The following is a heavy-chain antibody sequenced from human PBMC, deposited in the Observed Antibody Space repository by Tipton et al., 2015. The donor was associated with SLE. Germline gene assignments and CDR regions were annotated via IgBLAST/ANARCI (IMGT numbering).Heavy chain of an antibody. D-gene: IGHD5-18*01. CDR2: INHSGST. CDR1: GGSISSHY. V-gene: IGHV4-34*01. Sequence: TLSLTCTVSGGSISSHYWSWIRQPPGKGLEWIGEINHSGSTNYNPSLKSRVTISVDTSKNLFSLKLSSVTAADTAVYYCAKDTAEGIQLWLEGGFDYWGQGTLVTVSS. CDR3: AKDTAEGIQLWLEGGFDY. J-gene: IGHJ4*02.